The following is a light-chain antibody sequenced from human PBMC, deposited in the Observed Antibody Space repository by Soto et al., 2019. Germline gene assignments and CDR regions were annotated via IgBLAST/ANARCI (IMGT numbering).Light chain of an antibody. V-gene: IGKV3-15*01. CDR2: HAS. Sequence: EIVMTQSPATLSVSPGERATLSCRADQNIYNNLAWYQQKPGQAPRLLIYHASSRATGIPARFSGSGSGTDFTLTINSLQSEDFAVYYCQQYNNWPLTFGGGTKVEIK. J-gene: IGKJ4*01. CDR1: QNIYNN. CDR3: QQYNNWPLT.